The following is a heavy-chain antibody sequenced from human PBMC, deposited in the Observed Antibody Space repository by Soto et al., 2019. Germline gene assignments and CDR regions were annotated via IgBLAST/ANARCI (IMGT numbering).Heavy chain of an antibody. J-gene: IGHJ6*02. CDR2: IYYSGST. CDR1: GGSISSSSYY. D-gene: IGHD6-6*01. Sequence: SETLSLACTVSGGSISSSSYYWGWIRQTPGKGMERIGSIYYSGSTYYNTSLKSRVTISVDTSKNQFSLKLSSVTAAVTAVYYCARCLAARHQGNYYGMDVWGQGTTVT. V-gene: IGHV4-39*01. CDR3: ARCLAARHQGNYYGMDV.